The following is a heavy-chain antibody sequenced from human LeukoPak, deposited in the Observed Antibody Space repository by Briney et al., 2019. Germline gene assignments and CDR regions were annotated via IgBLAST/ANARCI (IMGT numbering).Heavy chain of an antibody. Sequence: SQTLSLTCAISGDSVSSNSAAWNWIRQSPSRGLEWLGWTYYMSKWYNDYAVSVKSRITINPDTSKNQFSLQLNSVTPEDTALYYCAREDPQLAPRAFDIWGQGTMVTVSS. V-gene: IGHV6-1*01. J-gene: IGHJ3*02. CDR3: AREDPQLAPRAFDI. CDR2: TYYMSKWYN. D-gene: IGHD3-10*01. CDR1: GDSVSSNSAA.